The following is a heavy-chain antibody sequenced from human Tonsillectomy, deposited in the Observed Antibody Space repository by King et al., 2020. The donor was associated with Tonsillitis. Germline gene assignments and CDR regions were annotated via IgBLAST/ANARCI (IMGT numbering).Heavy chain of an antibody. V-gene: IGHV4-59*01. CDR2: IQHSGST. D-gene: IGHD6-19*01. Sequence: VQLQESGPGLVKPSETLSLTCTVSDGSISDYYWSWIRQPPVKGLEWIGYIQHSGSTSYNPSLKSRVTISVDTSKKKFSLKLTSVTAADTAVYYCPRVGSGWNVGGLDSWGQGTPVTVSS. CDR3: PRVGSGWNVGGLDS. CDR1: DGSISDYY. J-gene: IGHJ4*02.